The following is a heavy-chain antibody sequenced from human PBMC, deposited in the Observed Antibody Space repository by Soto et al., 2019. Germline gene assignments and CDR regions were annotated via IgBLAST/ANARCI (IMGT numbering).Heavy chain of an antibody. D-gene: IGHD6-19*01. CDR3: AKGGRQWLVTSDFNF. V-gene: IGHV3-30*18. J-gene: IGHJ4*02. CDR1: GFTFSDYA. Sequence: VQLVESGGGVVQPGRSLRLSCAASGFTFSDYAMHWVRQAPGKGLEWVAVVSHDGRNTHYADSVKGRFTISRVSSKNTVSLEITSLRAEDTSVYYCAKGGRQWLVTSDFNFWGQGDLVTGSS. CDR2: VSHDGRNT.